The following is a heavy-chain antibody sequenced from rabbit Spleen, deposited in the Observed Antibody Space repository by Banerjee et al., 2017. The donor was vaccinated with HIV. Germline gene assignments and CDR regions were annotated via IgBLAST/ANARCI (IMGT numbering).Heavy chain of an antibody. CDR1: GFSFGDRDV. CDR3: ARDLVAVIGWNFNL. CDR2: INAATGKP. V-gene: IGHV1S45*01. Sequence: QEQLVESGGGLVQPGGSLKLSCKASGFSFGDRDVMCWVRQAPGKGLEWIACINAATGKPVYATWAKGRFTISRTSSTTVTLRMTSLTAADTGTYLCARDLVAVIGWNFNLWGPGTLVTVS. J-gene: IGHJ4*01. D-gene: IGHD1-1*01.